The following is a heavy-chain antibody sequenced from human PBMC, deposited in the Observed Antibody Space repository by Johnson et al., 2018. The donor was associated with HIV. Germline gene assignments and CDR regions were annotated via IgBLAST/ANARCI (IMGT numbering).Heavy chain of an antibody. D-gene: IGHD1-1*01. V-gene: IGHV3-30-3*01. CDR1: GFTFSSYA. CDR2: ISYDGSNK. J-gene: IGHJ3*02. Sequence: QVQLVESGGGVVQPGRSLRVSCAASGFTFSSYAMHWVRQAPGKGLEWVAVISYDGSNKYYADSVKGRFTISRDNSKNTLYLQMNSLRAEDTAVYYCAKDATLQDGTGAFDIWGQGTMVTVSS. CDR3: AKDATLQDGTGAFDI.